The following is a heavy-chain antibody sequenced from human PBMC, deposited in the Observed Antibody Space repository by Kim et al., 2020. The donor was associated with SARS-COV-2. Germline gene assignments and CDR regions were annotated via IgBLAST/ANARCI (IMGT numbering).Heavy chain of an antibody. CDR1: GGSFSGYY. J-gene: IGHJ4*02. CDR2: INHSGST. CDR3: ARGGVVAATRHDY. Sequence: SETLSLTCAVYGGSFSGYYWSWIRQPPGKGLEWIGEINHSGSTNYNPSLKSRVTISVDTSKNQFSLKLSSVTAADTAVYYCARGGVVAATRHDYWGQGTLVTVSS. D-gene: IGHD2-15*01. V-gene: IGHV4-34*01.